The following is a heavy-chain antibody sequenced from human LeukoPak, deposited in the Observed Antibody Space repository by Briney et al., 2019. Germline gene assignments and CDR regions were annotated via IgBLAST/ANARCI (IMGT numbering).Heavy chain of an antibody. CDR1: GDTFKSYA. Sequence: GASVKVSCKVSGDTFKSYAISWVRQAPGQRLEWMGWINAGDGNTKYSQEFQGRVTITRDTSASTAYMELSSLRSEDMAVYYCATLGGSGSYDYYMDVWGKGTTVTISS. V-gene: IGHV1-3*03. CDR3: ATLGGSGSYDYYMDV. J-gene: IGHJ6*03. CDR2: INAGDGNT. D-gene: IGHD3-10*01.